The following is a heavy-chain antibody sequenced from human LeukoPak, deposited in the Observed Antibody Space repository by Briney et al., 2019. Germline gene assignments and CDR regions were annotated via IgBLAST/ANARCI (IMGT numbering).Heavy chain of an antibody. CDR1: GYTFTGYY. D-gene: IGHD1-7*01. Sequence: GASVKVSCKASGYTFTGYYMHWVRQAPGQGLEWMGWINPNSGGTNYAQKFQGRVTMTRDTSISTAYMKLSRLRSDDTAVYYCARHRGERGTWAYWGQGTLVTVSS. V-gene: IGHV1-2*02. CDR2: INPNSGGT. J-gene: IGHJ4*02. CDR3: ARHRGERGTWAY.